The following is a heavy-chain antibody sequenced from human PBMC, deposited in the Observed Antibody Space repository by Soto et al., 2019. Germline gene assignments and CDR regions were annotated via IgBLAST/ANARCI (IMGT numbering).Heavy chain of an antibody. V-gene: IGHV4-61*01. D-gene: IGHD5-12*01. CDR2: IYYNGNT. J-gene: IGHJ6*02. CDR3: ARYSGSGYARIMDV. Sequence: SETLSLTCLVSGGSISSGSHYWNWIRQTPGRGPEWMGYIYYNGNTNYNPSIKSRLTISVDASKNQFSLKLTSVTAADTAVYYCARYSGSGYARIMDVWGQGTTVTVSS. CDR1: GGSISSGSHY.